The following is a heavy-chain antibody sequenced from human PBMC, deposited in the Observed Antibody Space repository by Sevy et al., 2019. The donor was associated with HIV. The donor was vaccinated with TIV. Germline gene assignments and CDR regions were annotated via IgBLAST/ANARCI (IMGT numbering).Heavy chain of an antibody. J-gene: IGHJ4*02. Sequence: GGSLRLSCAASGFTFNTHVMNWVRQAPGKGLEWVSSITSGSTYIYYADSVKGRFTISRDNAKNSLYLQMNSLRAEDTAVYYRARDGGCSSTSCLLYFDYWGQGSLVTVSS. D-gene: IGHD2-2*01. CDR2: ITSGSTYI. V-gene: IGHV3-21*01. CDR3: ARDGGCSSTSCLLYFDY. CDR1: GFTFNTHV.